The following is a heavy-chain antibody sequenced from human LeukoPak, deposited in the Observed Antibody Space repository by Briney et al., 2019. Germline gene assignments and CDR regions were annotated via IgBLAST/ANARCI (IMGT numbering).Heavy chain of an antibody. CDR1: GFTFSSYG. Sequence: GGSLRLSCAASGFTFSSYGMHWVRQAPGKGLEWVAFIRYDGSNKYYADSVKGRFTISRDNAKNSLYLQMNSLRAEDTAVYYCARSWELTDDYWGQGTLVTVSS. V-gene: IGHV3-30*02. CDR3: ARSWELTDDY. D-gene: IGHD1-26*01. CDR2: IRYDGSNK. J-gene: IGHJ4*02.